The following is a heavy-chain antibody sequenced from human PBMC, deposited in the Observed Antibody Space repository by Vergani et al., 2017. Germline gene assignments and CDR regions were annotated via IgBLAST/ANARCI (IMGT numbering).Heavy chain of an antibody. D-gene: IGHD6-19*01. CDR2: IYYSGST. CDR1: GASIRSSNYY. J-gene: IGHJ5*02. V-gene: IGHV4-39*01. Sequence: LQLQESCPGLVKPSATLSLTCSVSGASIRSSNYYWGWIRQPPGKGLEWIASIYYSGSTYYNPSLKSRVTISVDTSKNQFSLKLSSVTAADTAVYFCARHSTVEWLVKLGWIAPWGQGILVTVSS. CDR3: ARHSTVEWLVKLGWIAP.